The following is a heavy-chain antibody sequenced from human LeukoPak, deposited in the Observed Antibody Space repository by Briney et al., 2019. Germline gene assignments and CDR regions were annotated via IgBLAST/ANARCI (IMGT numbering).Heavy chain of an antibody. J-gene: IGHJ4*02. CDR2: IYYSGST. Sequence: SETLSLTCAVYGGSFSGYYWSWIRQPPGKGLEWIGSIYYSGSTYYNPSLKSRVTISVDTSKNQFSLKLSSVTAADTAVYYCARDNGLGSDYWGQGTLVTVSS. D-gene: IGHD1-14*01. V-gene: IGHV4-34*01. CDR3: ARDNGLGSDY. CDR1: GGSFSGYY.